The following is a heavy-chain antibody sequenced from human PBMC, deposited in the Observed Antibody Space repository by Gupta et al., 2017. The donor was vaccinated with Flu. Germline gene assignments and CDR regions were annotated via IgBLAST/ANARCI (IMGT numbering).Heavy chain of an antibody. J-gene: IGHJ6*03. V-gene: IGHV3-15*07. D-gene: IGHD2-15*01. CDR3: ATCISCYGSCYMEL. Sequence: GRGLEWVGRIKSKSDGETEDYAEPVEGRFSLSRDDSESTIQLQMMDLKTEDAGVYYCATCISCYGSCYMELWGKGTTVTVS. CDR2: IKSKSDGETE.